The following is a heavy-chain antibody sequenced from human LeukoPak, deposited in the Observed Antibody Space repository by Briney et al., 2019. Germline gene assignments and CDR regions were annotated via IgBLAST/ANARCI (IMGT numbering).Heavy chain of an antibody. V-gene: IGHV3-30-3*01. CDR3: ARDGYDILTGYYAYHFDY. D-gene: IGHD3-9*01. J-gene: IGHJ4*02. CDR1: GFTFSNYP. Sequence: PGGSRRLSCVASGFTFSNYPIHWVRQAPGKGLEWVAVISYDADNKYYAVSVKGRFTISRDNSKNTLYLQMNSLRAEDTAVYYCARDGYDILTGYYAYHFDYWGQGALVTVSS. CDR2: ISYDADNK.